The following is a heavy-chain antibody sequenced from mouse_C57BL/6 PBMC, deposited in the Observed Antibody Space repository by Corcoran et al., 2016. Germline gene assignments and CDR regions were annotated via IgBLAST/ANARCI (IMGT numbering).Heavy chain of an antibody. CDR1: VYAFCRYW. V-gene: IGHV1-80*01. CDR2: SYPGDGDT. D-gene: IGHD1-1*01. J-gene: IGHJ4*01. CDR3: ARWDYYGSTYAMDY. Sequence: VQLQQYGAELVQPGASQTISCKASVYAFCRYWMNRVKQRPGKGLEWIGQSYPGDGDTNYNGKIKGKATLTADKSSSTAYMQLSRLTSEDSAVYFCARWDYYGSTYAMDYWGQGTSVTVSS.